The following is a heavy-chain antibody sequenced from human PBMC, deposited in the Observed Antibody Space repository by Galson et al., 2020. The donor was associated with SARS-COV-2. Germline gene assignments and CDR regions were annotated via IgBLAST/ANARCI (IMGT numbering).Heavy chain of an antibody. D-gene: IGHD2-2*01. CDR2: IIPIFGTA. CDR3: ARAMWGRSSSYVSDYYYYYMDV. J-gene: IGHJ6*03. CDR1: GGTFSSYA. V-gene: IGHV1-69*13. Sequence: SVKVSCKASGGTFSSYAISWVRQAPGQGLEWMGGIIPIFGTANYAQKFQGRVTITSDESTSTAYMELSSLRSEDTAVYYCARAMWGRSSSYVSDYYYYYMDVWGKGTTVTVAS.